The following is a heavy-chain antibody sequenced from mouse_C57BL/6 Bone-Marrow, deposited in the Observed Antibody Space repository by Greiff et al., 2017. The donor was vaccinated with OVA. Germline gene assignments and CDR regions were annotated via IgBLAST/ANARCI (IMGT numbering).Heavy chain of an antibody. J-gene: IGHJ3*01. CDR2: IYPRSGNT. Sequence: QVQLQQSGAELARPGASVKLSCKASGYTFTSYGISWVKQRTGQGLEWIGEIYPRSGNTYYNEKFKGKATLTADKSSSTAYMELRSLTSEDSAVYFCARLGRRDWFAYWGQGTLVTVSA. CDR1: GYTFTSYG. D-gene: IGHD4-1*01. CDR3: ARLGRRDWFAY. V-gene: IGHV1-81*01.